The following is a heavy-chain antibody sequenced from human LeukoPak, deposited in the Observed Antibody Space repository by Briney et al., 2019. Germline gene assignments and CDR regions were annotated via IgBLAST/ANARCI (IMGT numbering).Heavy chain of an antibody. CDR3: ATYHNTLTAKRSYY. CDR2: IKQDGSDK. Sequence: GGSLRLSCAASGITFSNYWMKWVRQAPGKGLEWLATIKQDGSDKFHVDSVKGRFTISRDNAGNSLFLQMNSLRAEDTAVYYCATYHNTLTAKRSYYWGQGTLVTVSS. CDR1: GITFSNYW. V-gene: IGHV3-7*03. D-gene: IGHD2-21*02. J-gene: IGHJ4*02.